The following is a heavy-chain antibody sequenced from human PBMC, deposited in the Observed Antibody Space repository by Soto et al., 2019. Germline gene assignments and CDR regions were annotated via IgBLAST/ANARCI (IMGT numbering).Heavy chain of an antibody. CDR2: IKSKGEGETA. V-gene: IGHV3-15*07. CDR3: GDLADSGPFDV. CDR1: GYYFSNAW. J-gene: IGHJ3*01. Sequence: EVRLVESGGGLVKPGESLRLSCAASGYYFSNAWRNWVRQAPGKGLEWVGRIKSKGEGETADYATPVKGRFTISRDDSRGTVYLQMHSLQTEATGMYYCGDLADSGPFDVWGQGTVVTVSS. D-gene: IGHD3-10*01.